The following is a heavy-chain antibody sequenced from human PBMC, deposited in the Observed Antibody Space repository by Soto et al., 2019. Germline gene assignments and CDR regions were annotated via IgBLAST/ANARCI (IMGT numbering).Heavy chain of an antibody. V-gene: IGHV4-38-2*01. CDR1: DYSINFGYY. Sequence: KTXETLSLACPVSDYSINFGYYWCWIRQAPGKGLEWIGSIYYNGNMYYNPSLKSRVTISVDTSKNHFSLELNSVTAADTDVYYSARKGYGSGPNWFDSWGQGTLVTVSS. D-gene: IGHD3-10*01. J-gene: IGHJ5*01. CDR2: IYYNGNM. CDR3: ARKGYGSGPNWFDS.